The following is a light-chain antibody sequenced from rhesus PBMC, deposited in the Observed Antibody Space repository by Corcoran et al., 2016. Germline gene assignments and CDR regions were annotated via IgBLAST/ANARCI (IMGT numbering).Light chain of an antibody. CDR2: KAS. V-gene: IGKV1-21*01. Sequence: DIQMTQSPSSLSASVGDRVTITCRASQGISSWLAWYQQKPGKAPKLMIYKASSLQSGVPSRFSGSGSGTDFTLTLISLQPEDFATYYCQQYNSAPWTFGLGTKVEIK. J-gene: IGKJ1*01. CDR1: QGISSW. CDR3: QQYNSAPWT.